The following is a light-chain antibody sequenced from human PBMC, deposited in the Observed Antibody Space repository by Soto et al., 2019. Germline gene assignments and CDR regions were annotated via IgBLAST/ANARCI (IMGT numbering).Light chain of an antibody. CDR1: QGIIDY. Sequence: DIQMTQSPSSLSASVGDTVTITCRASQGIIDYVAWYQQRPGKIPKLLIYAASPLKTGVPSRFSGSGAGTDYTLTIRSLQPEDVATHYCQKYDTAPHTFGQGTKVQIK. CDR2: AAS. CDR3: QKYDTAPHT. V-gene: IGKV1-27*01. J-gene: IGKJ1*01.